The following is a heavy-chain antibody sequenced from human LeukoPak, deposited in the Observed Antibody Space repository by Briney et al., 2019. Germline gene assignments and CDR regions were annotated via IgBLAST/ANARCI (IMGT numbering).Heavy chain of an antibody. J-gene: IGHJ5*02. CDR2: IYYSGST. CDR3: ARVYRYWFDP. D-gene: IGHD5/OR15-5a*01. Sequence: SETLSLTCTASGGSISSGGYYWSWIRQHPGKSLEWIGYIYYSGSTYYNPSLKSRVTISVDTSKNQFSLKLSSVTAADTAVYYCARVYRYWFDPWGQGTLVTVSS. CDR1: GGSISSGGYY. V-gene: IGHV4-31*03.